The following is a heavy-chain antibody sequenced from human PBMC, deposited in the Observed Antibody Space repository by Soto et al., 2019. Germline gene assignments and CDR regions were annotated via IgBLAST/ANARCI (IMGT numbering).Heavy chain of an antibody. V-gene: IGHV4-31*03. Sequence: PSETLSLTCFVSGYSITAGGYYWSWIRRHPGKGLEWIGSFYSSGSIIYNPSLRSRVSISGDTSSNQFSMSLTSVTAADTARYYCARMYSSGSGWFHPWGQGTLVTVSS. CDR3: ARMYSSGSGWFHP. J-gene: IGHJ5*02. CDR1: GYSITAGGYY. D-gene: IGHD6-19*01. CDR2: FYSSGSI.